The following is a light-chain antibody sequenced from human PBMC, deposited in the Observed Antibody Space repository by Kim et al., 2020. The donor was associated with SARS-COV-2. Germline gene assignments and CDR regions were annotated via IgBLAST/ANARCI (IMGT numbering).Light chain of an antibody. CDR2: DVN. J-gene: IGLJ1*01. V-gene: IGLV2-14*03. Sequence: QAITLSCPGTRSAVDGYNYDSGYQHHPGKAPKLMIYDVNNRSSGFSNRFPCSKSGNTTSLTISGLQPEAEADYYCSSYTSRSTPYVFGTGTKVTVL. CDR3: SSYTSRSTPYV. CDR1: RSAVDGYNY.